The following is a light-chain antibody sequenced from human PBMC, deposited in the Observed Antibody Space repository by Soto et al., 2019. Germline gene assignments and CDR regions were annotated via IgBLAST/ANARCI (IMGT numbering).Light chain of an antibody. CDR2: DVT. J-gene: IGLJ3*02. Sequence: QSVLTQPRSVSGSPGQSVTISCTGTSSDVGAYEYVSWYQQKPGKAPRFMIYDVTKRPSGVPDRFSGSKSGNTASLTISGLQADDEADYYCCSYAGGTHTWVFGGGTKLTVL. CDR3: CSYAGGTHTWV. V-gene: IGLV2-11*01. CDR1: SSDVGAYEY.